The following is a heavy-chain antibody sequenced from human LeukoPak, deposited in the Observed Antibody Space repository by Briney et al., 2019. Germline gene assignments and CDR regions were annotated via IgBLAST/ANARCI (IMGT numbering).Heavy chain of an antibody. CDR3: ARGLAYYYDSSGYYTPFFDY. J-gene: IGHJ4*02. Sequence: GGSLRLSCAASGFTVSSNYMSWVRQAPGKGLEWVSVIYSGGSTYYADSVKGRFTISRDNPKNTLYLQMNSLRAEDTAVYYCARGLAYYYDSSGYYTPFFDYWGQGTLVTVSS. CDR2: IYSGGST. CDR1: GFTVSSNY. D-gene: IGHD3-22*01. V-gene: IGHV3-53*01.